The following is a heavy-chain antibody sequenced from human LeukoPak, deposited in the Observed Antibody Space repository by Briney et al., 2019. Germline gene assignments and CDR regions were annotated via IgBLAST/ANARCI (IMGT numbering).Heavy chain of an antibody. V-gene: IGHV1-69*05. CDR3: ARGPLYSGYGSSYYYYYMDV. D-gene: IGHD5-12*01. Sequence: GASVKVSCKASGGTFSSYAISWVRQAPGQGLEWMGGIIPIFGTANYAQKFQGRVTITRNTSISTAYMELSSLRSEDTAVYYCARGPLYSGYGSSYYYYYMDVWGKGTTVTVSS. CDR1: GGTFSSYA. J-gene: IGHJ6*03. CDR2: IIPIFGTA.